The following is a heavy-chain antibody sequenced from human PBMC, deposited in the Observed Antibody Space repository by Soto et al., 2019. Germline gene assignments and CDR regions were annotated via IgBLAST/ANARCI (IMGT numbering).Heavy chain of an antibody. CDR3: ARDAAMGDYYHYGMDV. Sequence: ASGKVSCKAYGYTLTGYYLHWVRQAPGQGLEWMGWINPSSGGANIAQKFQGWVTMTRDTSIDTAYMELTRLRSDDTAVYYCARDAAMGDYYHYGMDVWGQGTPVTVSS. CDR2: INPSSGGA. V-gene: IGHV1-2*04. CDR1: GYTLTGYY. J-gene: IGHJ6*02. D-gene: IGHD5-18*01.